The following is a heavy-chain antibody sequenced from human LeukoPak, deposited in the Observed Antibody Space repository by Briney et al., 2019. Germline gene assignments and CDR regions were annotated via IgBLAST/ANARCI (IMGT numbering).Heavy chain of an antibody. D-gene: IGHD6-13*01. Sequence: ASVKVSCKASGYTFTSYYMHWVRQAPGQGLEWMGIINPSGGSTSYAQKFQGRVTMTRDTSTSTVYMELSSLRSEDTAVYYCARDPMGSSWYIWSFKPHPGHYGMDVWGQGTTVTVSS. CDR3: ARDPMGSSWYIWSFKPHPGHYGMDV. V-gene: IGHV1-46*01. CDR1: GYTFTSYY. J-gene: IGHJ6*02. CDR2: INPSGGST.